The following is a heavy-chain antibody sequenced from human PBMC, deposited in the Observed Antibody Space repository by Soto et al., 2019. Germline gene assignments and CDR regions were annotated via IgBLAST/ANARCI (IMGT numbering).Heavy chain of an antibody. J-gene: IGHJ4*02. Sequence: FANYWIGWVRQMPGKGLEWMGIIYAGDSDTKYSPSFQGQVTISADKSISTAYLQWSSLKASDTAMYYCASLPRGYYTSTTCHTAFDYWGQGTLVTVSS. D-gene: IGHD2-2*02. CDR1: FANYW. CDR2: IYAGDSDT. CDR3: ASLPRGYYTSTTCHTAFDY. V-gene: IGHV5-51*01.